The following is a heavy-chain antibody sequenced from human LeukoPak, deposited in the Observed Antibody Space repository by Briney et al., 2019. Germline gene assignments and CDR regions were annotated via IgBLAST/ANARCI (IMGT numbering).Heavy chain of an antibody. V-gene: IGHV3-33*06. D-gene: IGHD1-26*01. CDR1: GFTFSSYG. CDR3: AKDLSPYSVYYYFYMDV. J-gene: IGHJ6*03. Sequence: PGGSLRLSCATSGFTFSSYGMHWVRQAPGKGLEWVAVIWYDGSNKYYADSVKGRFTISRDNSKNTLYLQMNNLRAEDTAVYYCAKDLSPYSVYYYFYMDVWGKGTTVTVSS. CDR2: IWYDGSNK.